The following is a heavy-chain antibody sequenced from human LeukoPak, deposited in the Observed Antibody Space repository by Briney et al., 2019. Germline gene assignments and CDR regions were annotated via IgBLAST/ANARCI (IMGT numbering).Heavy chain of an antibody. CDR2: INHSGST. CDR3: AVGSSGYYSNNWFDP. V-gene: IGHV4-34*01. Sequence: PSETPSLTCAVYGGSFSGYYWSWIRQPPGKGLEWIGEINHSGSTNYNPSLKSRVTISVDTSKNQFSLKLSSVTPEDTAVYYCAVGSSGYYSNNWFDPWGQGTLVTVSS. CDR1: GGSFSGYY. D-gene: IGHD3-22*01. J-gene: IGHJ5*02.